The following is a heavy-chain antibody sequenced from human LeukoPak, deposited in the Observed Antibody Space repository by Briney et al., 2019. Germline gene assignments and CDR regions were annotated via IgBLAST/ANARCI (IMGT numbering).Heavy chain of an antibody. CDR3: AKDGGGSYGCGAGDYFDY. D-gene: IGHD1-26*01. CDR1: GFTFSSYA. V-gene: IGHV3-23*01. Sequence: GGSLRLSCAASGFTFSSYAMSWVRQAPGKGLEWVSAISGSGGSTYYADSVKGRFTISRDNSKNTLYLQMNSLRAEDTAVYYCAKDGGGSYGCGAGDYFDYWGQGTLVTVSS. J-gene: IGHJ4*02. CDR2: ISGSGGST.